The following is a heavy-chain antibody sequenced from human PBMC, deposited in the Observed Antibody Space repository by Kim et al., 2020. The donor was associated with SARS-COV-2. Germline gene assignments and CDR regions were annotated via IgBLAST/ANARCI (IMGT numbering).Heavy chain of an antibody. CDR3: AIDLYSSGNSEAYYSY. Sequence: GGSLRLSCAASGFTVSSNYMSWVRQAPGKGLEWVAVIYRGGSTYYADSVKDSCTISRDNSTNTLYLQMNSLRAEDTAVYYCAIDLYSSGNSEAYYSY. CDR2: IYRGGST. J-gene: IGHJ6*01. D-gene: IGHD1-26*01. V-gene: IGHV3-66*01. CDR1: GFTVSSNY.